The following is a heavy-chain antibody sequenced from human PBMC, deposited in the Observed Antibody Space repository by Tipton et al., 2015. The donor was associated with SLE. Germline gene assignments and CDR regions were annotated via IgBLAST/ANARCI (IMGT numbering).Heavy chain of an antibody. Sequence: DSVKGRFTISRDNSKNTLYLQMNSLRAEDTAVYYCAKEVMVRGVNWFDPWGQGTLVTVSS. CDR3: AKEVMVRGVNWFDP. V-gene: IGHV3-23*01. D-gene: IGHD3-10*01. J-gene: IGHJ5*02.